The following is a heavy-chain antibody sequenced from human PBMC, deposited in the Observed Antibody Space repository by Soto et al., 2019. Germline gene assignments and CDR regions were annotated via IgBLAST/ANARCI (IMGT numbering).Heavy chain of an antibody. V-gene: IGHV3-11*06. CDR2: ISSSSSYT. D-gene: IGHD3-9*01. CDR1: GFTFSDYY. Sequence: GSLRLSCAASGFTFSDYYMSWIRQAPGKGLEWVSYISSSSSYTNYADSVKGRFTISRDNAKNSLYLQMNSLRAEDTAVYYCFPSLRDYGMDVWGQGTTVTVSS. CDR3: FPSLRDYGMDV. J-gene: IGHJ6*02.